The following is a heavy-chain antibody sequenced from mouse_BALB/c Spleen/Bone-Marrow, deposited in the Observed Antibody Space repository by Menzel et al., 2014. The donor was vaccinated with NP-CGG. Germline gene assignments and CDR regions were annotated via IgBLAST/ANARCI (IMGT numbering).Heavy chain of an antibody. J-gene: IGHJ4*01. Sequence: DVMLVESGGGLVQPGGSLKLSCAASGFTFSSYSMSWVRQTPEKRLEWVAYISNGGGSTYYPDTVKGRFTISRDNAKNTLYLQMSSLKSDDTAIYYCSRQLGLRLDYLGQGSSVTVSS. CDR1: GFTFSSYS. CDR3: SRQLGLRLDY. V-gene: IGHV5-12-2*01. CDR2: ISNGGGST. D-gene: IGHD3-1*01.